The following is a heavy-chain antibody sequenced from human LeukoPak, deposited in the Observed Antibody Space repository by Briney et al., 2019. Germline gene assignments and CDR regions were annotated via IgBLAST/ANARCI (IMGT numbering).Heavy chain of an antibody. CDR1: GFMFSSYG. V-gene: IGHV3-30*18. D-gene: IGHD3-3*01. J-gene: IGHJ4*02. Sequence: GGSLRLSCAASGFMFSSYGMHWVRQAPGKGLEWVAVISYHGSTKNYADSVKGRFTISRDNSKNTLYLQMNSLRAEDTAVYYCAKVGFSEMEWLLYSDHWGQGTLVTVSS. CDR2: ISYHGSTK. CDR3: AKVGFSEMEWLLYSDH.